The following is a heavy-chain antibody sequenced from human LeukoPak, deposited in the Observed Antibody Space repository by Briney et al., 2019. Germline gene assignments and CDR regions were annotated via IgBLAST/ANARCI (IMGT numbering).Heavy chain of an antibody. CDR2: IYYSGST. Sequence: SETLSLTCTVSGGPISSSSYYWGWIRQPPGKGLEWIGSIYYSGSTCYNPSLKSRVTISVDTSKNQFSLKLSSVTAADTAVYYCAREDSSSWYRDYWGQGTLVTVSS. J-gene: IGHJ4*02. D-gene: IGHD6-13*01. CDR1: GGPISSSSYY. CDR3: AREDSSSWYRDY. V-gene: IGHV4-39*07.